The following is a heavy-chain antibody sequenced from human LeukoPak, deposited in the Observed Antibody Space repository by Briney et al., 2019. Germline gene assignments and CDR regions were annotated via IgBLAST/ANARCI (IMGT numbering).Heavy chain of an antibody. CDR2: TYYRSKWSN. CDR3: ARGGNYSFDP. V-gene: IGHV6-1*01. CDR1: GDSVSSNSAA. Sequence: SQTLSLTCAISGDSVSSNSAAWNWIRQSPSRGLEWLGRTYYRSKWSNTFAVSVKGRITINPDTSKNQFSLQLNSVSPEDTAVYYCARGGNYSFDPWGQGTLVTVSS. D-gene: IGHD1-1*01. J-gene: IGHJ5*02.